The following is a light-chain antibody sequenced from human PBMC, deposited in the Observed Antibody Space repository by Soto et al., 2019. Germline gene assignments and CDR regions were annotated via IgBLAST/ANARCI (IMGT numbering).Light chain of an antibody. CDR2: KAS. CDR3: QQYSNYPLT. J-gene: IGKJ4*01. V-gene: IGKV1-5*03. Sequence: DIQMTQSPSTLSASVGDRVTITCRASQNIITWLAWCQHKPGKAPKLLISKASSLESGVPSRFTGSGSGTEFTLTISSLQPDDFATYYCQQYSNYPLTFGGGTKVDI. CDR1: QNIITW.